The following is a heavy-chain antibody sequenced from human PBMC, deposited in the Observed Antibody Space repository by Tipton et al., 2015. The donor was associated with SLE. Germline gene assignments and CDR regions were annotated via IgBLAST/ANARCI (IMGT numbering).Heavy chain of an antibody. CDR1: GYTFTSYG. CDR2: ISAYNGNT. D-gene: IGHD3-3*01. V-gene: IGHV1-18*01. J-gene: IGHJ3*02. Sequence: QSGPEVKKPGASVKVSCKAFGYTFTSYGITWVRQAPGQGLEWMGWISAYNGNTNYAQKLQGRVTMTTDTSTSTAYMEMRSLRSDDTAVYYCARDLPLYDFWSGYYSFDIWGQGTMVTVSS. CDR3: ARDLPLYDFWSGYYSFDI.